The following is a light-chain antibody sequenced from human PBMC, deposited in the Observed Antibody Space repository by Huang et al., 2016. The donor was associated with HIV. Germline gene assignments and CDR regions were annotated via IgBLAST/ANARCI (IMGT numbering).Light chain of an antibody. V-gene: IGKV1-39*01. J-gene: IGKJ1*01. Sequence: DIQMTQSQSSLSASVGDRVTITCRSSQTIRNYLSWYQQKPGKAPQLLIYSASSSQSGVPPRCSGSGSGTEFALTISSLQPDDFATYYGQQSYTTPRTFGQGTRVEIK. CDR1: QTIRNY. CDR2: SAS. CDR3: QQSYTTPRT.